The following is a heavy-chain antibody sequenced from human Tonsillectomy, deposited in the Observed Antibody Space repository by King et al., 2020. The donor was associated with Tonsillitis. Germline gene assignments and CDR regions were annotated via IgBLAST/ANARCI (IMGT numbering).Heavy chain of an antibody. D-gene: IGHD3-9*01. CDR2: INHSGST. CDR3: ARQGVLRYFDWLSALHFDY. Sequence: VQLQQWGAGLLKPSETLSLTCAVYGGSFSGYYWSWIRQPPGKGLEWIGEINHSGSTNYNPSLKSRVTVSVDTSKNQFSLKLSSVTAAHTAVYYCARQGVLRYFDWLSALHFDYWGQRPLVTVSS. J-gene: IGHJ4*02. V-gene: IGHV4-34*01. CDR1: GGSFSGYY.